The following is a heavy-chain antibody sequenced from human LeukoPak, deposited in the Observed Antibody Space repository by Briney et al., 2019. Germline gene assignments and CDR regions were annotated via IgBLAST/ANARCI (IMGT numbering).Heavy chain of an antibody. CDR1: GGTFSSYA. J-gene: IGHJ5*02. CDR2: IIPIFGTA. V-gene: IGHV1-69*05. Sequence: SVKVSCKASGGTFSSYAISWVRQAPGQGLEWMGGIIPIFGTANYAQKFQGRVTITTDESTSTAYMEVSSLRYEDTAVYYCARGVVAATRNWFDPWGQGTLVTVSS. CDR3: ARGVVAATRNWFDP. D-gene: IGHD2-15*01.